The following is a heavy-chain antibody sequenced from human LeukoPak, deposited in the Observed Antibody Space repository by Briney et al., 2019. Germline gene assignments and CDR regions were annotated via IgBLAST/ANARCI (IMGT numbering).Heavy chain of an antibody. V-gene: IGHV3-7*01. CDR1: GLTFSSDW. J-gene: IGHJ3*02. CDR2: IKEDGSEK. Sequence: GGSLRLSCAASGLTFSSDWMSWVRQAPGKGLDWVGNIKEDGSEKYYVDSVKGRFTISRDNAKNSLYLQMNSLRAEDTAVYYCVRVFRDYVEAFDIWGQGTMVTVSS. CDR3: VRVFRDYVEAFDI. D-gene: IGHD4-17*01.